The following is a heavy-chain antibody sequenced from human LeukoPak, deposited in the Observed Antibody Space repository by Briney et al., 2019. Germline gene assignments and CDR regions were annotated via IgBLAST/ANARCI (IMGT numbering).Heavy chain of an antibody. Sequence: GGSLRLSCAASGFTISTNYMSWVRQAPGKGLEWVSAISGSGATTYYADSVKGRFTISRDSSKNTLYLQMNSLRAEDTAVYYCAKARGYCSGGTCYSFDCWGQGTLVTVSS. V-gene: IGHV3-23*01. CDR1: GFTISTNY. D-gene: IGHD2-15*01. J-gene: IGHJ4*02. CDR3: AKARGYCSGGTCYSFDC. CDR2: ISGSGATT.